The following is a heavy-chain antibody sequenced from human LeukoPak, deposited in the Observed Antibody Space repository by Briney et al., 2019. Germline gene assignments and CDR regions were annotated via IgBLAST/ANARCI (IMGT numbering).Heavy chain of an antibody. CDR2: IYHSGST. V-gene: IGHV4-34*01. J-gene: IGHJ6*03. Sequence: PSETLSLTCAVYGGSFSGYYWSWIRQPPGKGLEWIGSIYHSGSTYYNPSLKSRVTISVDTSKNQFSLKLSSVTAADTAVYYCARRGSIVVPAAPYYYYYMDVWGKGTTVTVSS. D-gene: IGHD2-2*01. CDR1: GGSFSGYY. CDR3: ARRGSIVVPAAPYYYYYMDV.